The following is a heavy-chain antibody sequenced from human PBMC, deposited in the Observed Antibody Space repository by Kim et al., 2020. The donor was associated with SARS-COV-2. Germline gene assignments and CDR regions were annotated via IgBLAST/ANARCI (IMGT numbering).Heavy chain of an antibody. V-gene: IGHV4-59*08. CDR3: ARRWGGAFDF. D-gene: IGHD3-16*01. J-gene: IGHJ3*01. CDR1: GASLSNYY. Sequence: SETLSLTCTVSGASLSNYYWSWIRQPPGKGLEWIGYIFYSGSTNYNPSLKSRVTISVDTSKNQFSLKLSSVTAADTAAYYCARRWGGAFDFWGQGTMAAVSS. CDR2: IFYSGST.